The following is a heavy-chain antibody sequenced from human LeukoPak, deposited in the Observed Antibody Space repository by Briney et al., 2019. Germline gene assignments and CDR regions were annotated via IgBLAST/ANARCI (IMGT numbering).Heavy chain of an antibody. Sequence: GASVKVSCKASGYTFTSYGISWVRQAPGQGLEWMGWISGYNGNTNYAQKFQGRVTMTKDTSTSRVYMELRSLRPDDTAVYYCARDFEAVADEEGYDAFDIWDQGTMVTVSS. D-gene: IGHD6-19*01. V-gene: IGHV1-18*01. CDR3: ARDFEAVADEEGYDAFDI. CDR2: ISGYNGNT. CDR1: GYTFTSYG. J-gene: IGHJ3*02.